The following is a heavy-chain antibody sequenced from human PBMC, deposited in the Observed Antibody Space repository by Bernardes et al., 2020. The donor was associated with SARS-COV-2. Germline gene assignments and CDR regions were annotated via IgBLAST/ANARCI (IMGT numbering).Heavy chain of an antibody. CDR3: ARIDEVTGRDY. Sequence: GGSLRLSCVASGFTFSNYLFSWFRQAPGKGLEWVSSISGAGMYIYYGDSVRGRFTISRDNARNLLYLQMNSLRAEDTAVYYCARIDEVTGRDYWGQGTLVTVSS. J-gene: IGHJ4*02. CDR1: GFTFSNYL. CDR2: ISGAGMYI. D-gene: IGHD2-21*02. V-gene: IGHV3-21*01.